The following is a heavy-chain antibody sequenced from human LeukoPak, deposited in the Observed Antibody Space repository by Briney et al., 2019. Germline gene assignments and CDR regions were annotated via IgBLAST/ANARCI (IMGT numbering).Heavy chain of an antibody. CDR2: IIPIFGTA. V-gene: IGHV1-69*05. CDR3: ARETLLWFGELSGWFDP. J-gene: IGHJ5*02. Sequence: GSSVKVSCKASGGIFSSYAISWVRQAPGQGVEGMGGIIPIFGTANYAQKFQGRVTITTDESTSTAYMELSSLRSEDTAVYYCARETLLWFGELSGWFDPWGQGTLVTVSS. D-gene: IGHD3-10*01. CDR1: GGIFSSYA.